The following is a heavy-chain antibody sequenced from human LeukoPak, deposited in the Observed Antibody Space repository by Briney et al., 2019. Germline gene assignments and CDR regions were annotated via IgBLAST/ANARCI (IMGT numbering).Heavy chain of an antibody. CDR1: GFTFRSHA. CDR2: IYENGGTT. Sequence: GGSLRLSCVVSGFTFRSHAMSWVRQAPEKGLEFVSGIYENGGTTYYADSVKGRFSISRDNFKNTLYLQMDSLRGEDTAVYYCAKDFRIGYSAHFDYWGQGALVTVSS. V-gene: IGHV3-23*01. CDR3: AKDFRIGYSAHFDY. J-gene: IGHJ4*02. D-gene: IGHD2-21*01.